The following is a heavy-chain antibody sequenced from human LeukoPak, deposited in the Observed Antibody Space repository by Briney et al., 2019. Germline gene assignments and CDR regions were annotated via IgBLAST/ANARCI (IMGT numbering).Heavy chain of an antibody. Sequence: GGSLRLSCAASGFTFSRYSMTCVRQAPGKGLEWVSSFTSMSRTIYYADSVKGRFTISRDDAKESLYLQMNSLRADDTAIYYCARESSGIAATDKIDYWGQGALVTVSS. J-gene: IGHJ4*02. CDR1: GFTFSRYS. CDR2: FTSMSRTI. D-gene: IGHD6-13*01. CDR3: ARESSGIAATDKIDY. V-gene: IGHV3-21*01.